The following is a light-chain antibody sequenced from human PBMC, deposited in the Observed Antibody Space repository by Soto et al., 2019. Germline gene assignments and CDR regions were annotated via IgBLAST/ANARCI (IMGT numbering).Light chain of an antibody. CDR2: HVS. J-gene: IGLJ1*01. CDR1: SSDVGRYNY. CDR3: SSYRSSSTYV. Sequence: QSALTQPACVSGSLGQSITISCTGTSSDVGRYNYVSWYQQYPGKAPKLMLYHVSKRPSGVADRFAGSKSGNTASLTISGLQPEDEADYYCSSYRSSSTYVFGTGTKLTAL. V-gene: IGLV2-14*03.